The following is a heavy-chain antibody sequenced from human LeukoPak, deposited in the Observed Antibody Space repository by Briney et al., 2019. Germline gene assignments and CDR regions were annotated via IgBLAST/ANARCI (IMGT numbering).Heavy chain of an antibody. J-gene: IGHJ3*02. D-gene: IGHD6-19*01. CDR1: GGSISSSSYY. Sequence: SETLSLTCTVSGGSISSSSYYWGWIRQPPGKGLEWIGSIYYSGSTYYNPSLKSRVTISVDTSKNQFSLKLSSVTAADTAVYYCARDQVAVAATGAFDIWGQGTMVTVSS. CDR3: ARDQVAVAATGAFDI. V-gene: IGHV4-39*07. CDR2: IYYSGST.